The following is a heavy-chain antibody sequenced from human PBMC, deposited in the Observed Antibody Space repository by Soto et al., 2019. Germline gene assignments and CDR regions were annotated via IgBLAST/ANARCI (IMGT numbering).Heavy chain of an antibody. CDR3: ARAPKRLVVVAATYNWFDP. D-gene: IGHD2-15*01. Sequence: QVQLQESGPGLVKPSQTLSLTCTVSGGSISSGDYYWSWIRQPPGKGLEWIGYIYYSGSTYYNPSLNSRVTISVDTSKNQFSLKLSSVTAADTAVYYCARAPKRLVVVAATYNWFDPWGQGTLVTVSS. V-gene: IGHV4-30-4*01. CDR1: GGSISSGDYY. J-gene: IGHJ5*02. CDR2: IYYSGST.